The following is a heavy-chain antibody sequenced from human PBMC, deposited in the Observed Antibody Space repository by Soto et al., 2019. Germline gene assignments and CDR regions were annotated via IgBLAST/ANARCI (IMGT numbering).Heavy chain of an antibody. V-gene: IGHV1-69*08. CDR3: AREEGSSPAYVDY. J-gene: IGHJ4*02. CDR2: IIPILGIA. CDR1: GGTFSSYT. D-gene: IGHD6-6*01. Sequence: QVQLVQSGAEVKKPGSSVKVSCKASGGTFSSYTISWVRQAPGQGLEWMGRIIPILGIANYAQKFQGRVTITADKSTSTAYMELSSLSSEDTAVYYCAREEGSSPAYVDYWGQGTLVTVSS.